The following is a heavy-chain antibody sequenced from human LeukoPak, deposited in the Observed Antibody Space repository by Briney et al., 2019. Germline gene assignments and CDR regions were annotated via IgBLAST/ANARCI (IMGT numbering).Heavy chain of an antibody. CDR3: ARDPYGDY. CDR2: IYYSGST. Sequence: ASETLSLTRTVSGGSISSYYWSWIRQPPGKGLEWIGYIYYSGSTNYNPSLKSRVTISVDTSKNQFSLKLSSATAADTAVYYCARDPYGDYWGQGTLVTVSS. D-gene: IGHD3-10*01. J-gene: IGHJ4*02. CDR1: GGSISSYY. V-gene: IGHV4-59*01.